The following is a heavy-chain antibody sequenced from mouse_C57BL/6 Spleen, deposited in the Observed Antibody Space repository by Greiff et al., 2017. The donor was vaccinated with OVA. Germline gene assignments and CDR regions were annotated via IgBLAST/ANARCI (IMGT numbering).Heavy chain of an antibody. CDR2: ISDGGSYT. D-gene: IGHD1-1*01. CDR3: ARESSSYGYFGY. V-gene: IGHV5-4*01. CDR1: GFTFSSYA. J-gene: IGHJ2*01. Sequence: EVKLVESGGGLVKPGGSLKLSCAASGFTFSSYAMSWVRQTPEKRLEWVATISDGGSYTYYPDNVKGRFTISRDNAKNNLYLQMSHLKSEDTAMYYCARESSSYGYFGYWGQGTTLTVSS.